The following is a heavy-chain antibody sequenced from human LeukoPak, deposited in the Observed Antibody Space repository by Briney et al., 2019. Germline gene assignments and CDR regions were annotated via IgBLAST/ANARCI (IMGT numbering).Heavy chain of an antibody. CDR2: ISSSSSYI. Sequence: GGSLRLSCAASGFTFSCYIMNWVRQAPGKGLEWVSSISSSSSYIYYADSVKGRFTISRDNAKNSLYLQMNSLRAEDTAVYYCAGDFVSGPPGDYWGQGTLVTVSS. CDR1: GFTFSCYI. D-gene: IGHD2-15*01. J-gene: IGHJ4*02. V-gene: IGHV3-21*01. CDR3: AGDFVSGPPGDY.